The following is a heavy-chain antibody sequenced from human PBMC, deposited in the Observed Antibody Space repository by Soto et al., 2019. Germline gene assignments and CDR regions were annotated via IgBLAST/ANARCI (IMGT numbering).Heavy chain of an antibody. J-gene: IGHJ4*02. CDR2: ISWNSGSI. D-gene: IGHD3-22*01. CDR3: AKDIDYDSSTAFDY. Sequence: GGSLRLSYAASGFTFDDYAMHWVRQAPGKGLEWVSGISWNSGSIGYADSVKGRFTISRDNAKNSLYLQMNSLRAEDTALYYCAKDIDYDSSTAFDYWGQGTLVTVSS. CDR1: GFTFDDYA. V-gene: IGHV3-9*01.